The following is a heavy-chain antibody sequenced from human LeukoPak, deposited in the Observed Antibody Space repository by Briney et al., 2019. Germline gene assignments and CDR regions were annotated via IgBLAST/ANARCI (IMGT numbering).Heavy chain of an antibody. D-gene: IGHD3-22*01. V-gene: IGHV4-59*08. CDR1: GGSISSYY. CDR3: ARHDSRSSSGYYFATRRGNWFDP. Sequence: SETLSLTCTVSGGSISSYYWSWIRQPPGKGLEWIGYIYYSGSTNYNPSLKSRVTISVDTSKNQFSLKLSSVTAADTAVYYCARHDSRSSSGYYFATRRGNWFDPWGQGTLVTVSS. J-gene: IGHJ5*02. CDR2: IYYSGST.